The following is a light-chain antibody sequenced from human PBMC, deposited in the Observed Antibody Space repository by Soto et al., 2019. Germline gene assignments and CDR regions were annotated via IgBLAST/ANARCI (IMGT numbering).Light chain of an antibody. CDR3: GTWDSSLSVHV. CDR1: SSDVGAYKY. CDR2: DNN. V-gene: IGLV1-51*01. Sequence: QSALTQPASVSGSPGQSITISCTGTSSDVGAYKYVSWYQQVPGTAPKLLIYDNNKRPSGSPDRFSGSKSGTSATLGISGLQTGDEADYYCGTWDSSLSVHVFGTGTKLTVL. J-gene: IGLJ1*01.